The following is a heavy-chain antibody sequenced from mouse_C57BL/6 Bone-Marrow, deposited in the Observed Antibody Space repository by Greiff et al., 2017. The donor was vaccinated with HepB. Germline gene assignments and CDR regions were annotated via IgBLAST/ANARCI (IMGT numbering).Heavy chain of an antibody. Sequence: VQLQQPGAELVMPGASVKLSCKASGYTFTSYWMHWVKQRPGQGLEWIGEIDPSDSYTNYNQKFKGKSTLTVDKSSSTAYMQLSSLTSEDSAVYYCAKSTMITTEGYWYFDVWGTGTTVTVSS. CDR1: GYTFTSYW. CDR3: AKSTMITTEGYWYFDV. J-gene: IGHJ1*03. CDR2: IDPSDSYT. D-gene: IGHD2-4*01. V-gene: IGHV1-69*01.